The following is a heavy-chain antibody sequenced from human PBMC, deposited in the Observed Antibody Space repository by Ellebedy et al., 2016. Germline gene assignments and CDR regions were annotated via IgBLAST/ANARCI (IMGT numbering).Heavy chain of an antibody. CDR3: AREEGNIVGATKDDAFDI. CDR2: INAGNGNT. J-gene: IGHJ3*02. CDR1: GYTFTGYY. Sequence: ASVKVSXKASGYTFTGYYMHWVRQAPGQRLEWMGWINAGNGNTKYSQKFQGRVTMTTDTSTSTAYMELRSLRSDDTAVYYCAREEGNIVGATKDDAFDIWGQGTMVTVSS. D-gene: IGHD1-26*01. V-gene: IGHV1-3*01.